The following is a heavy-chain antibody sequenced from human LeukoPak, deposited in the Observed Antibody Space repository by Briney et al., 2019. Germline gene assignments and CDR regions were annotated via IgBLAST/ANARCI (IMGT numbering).Heavy chain of an antibody. D-gene: IGHD2-15*01. CDR1: GDSITSYF. V-gene: IGHV4-4*07. J-gene: IGHJ4*02. CDR3: ARYCSGGSCYSNLIFDY. CDR2: IYTSGST. Sequence: PSETLSLTCTVSGDSITSYFWSWIRQPAGKGLEWIGRIYTSGSTNYNPSLKSRVTISVDTSKNQFSLKLSSVTAADTAVYYCARYCSGGSCYSNLIFDYWGQGTLVTVSS.